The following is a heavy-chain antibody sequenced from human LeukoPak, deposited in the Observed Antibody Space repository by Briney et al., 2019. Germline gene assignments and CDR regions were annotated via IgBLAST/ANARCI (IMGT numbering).Heavy chain of an antibody. J-gene: IGHJ6*03. CDR2: ISASGRNT. CDR3: VRRGSNYPYYMDV. CDR1: GFTFSSYA. Sequence: PGGSPRLSCAASGFTFSSYAMSWVRQAPGKGLEWVSVISASGRNTYYSESAKGQFTISRDNSKNTLYLQMSSLRAEDTAVYYCVRRGSNYPYYMDVWAKGPQSPSP. V-gene: IGHV3-23*01.